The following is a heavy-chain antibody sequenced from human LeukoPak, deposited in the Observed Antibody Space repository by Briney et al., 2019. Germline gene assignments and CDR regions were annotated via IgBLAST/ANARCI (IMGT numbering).Heavy chain of an antibody. CDR2: IKSKTDGGTT. CDR3: TTTPESVVVPAAPAGYYYYMDV. Sequence: GGSLRLSCAASGFTFSNAWMSWVRQAPGKGLEWVGRIKSKTDGGTTDYAAPVKGRFTISRDDSKNTLYLQMNSLKTDDTAVYYCTTTPESVVVPAAPAGYYYYMDVWGKGTTVTVSS. D-gene: IGHD2-2*01. J-gene: IGHJ6*03. CDR1: GFTFSNAW. V-gene: IGHV3-15*01.